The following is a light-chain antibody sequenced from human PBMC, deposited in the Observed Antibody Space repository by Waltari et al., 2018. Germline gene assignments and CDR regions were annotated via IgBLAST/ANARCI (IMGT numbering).Light chain of an antibody. Sequence: QSALTQPASVSGSPGQSITISCTGTSSDVGVYNYVSWYQQNPGKAPKLMIYDVTKLPSGVSDRFSGSKSGNTASLTISGLQAEDEADYYCCSYTTSSAWVFGGGTKLTVL. CDR3: CSYTTSSAWV. V-gene: IGLV2-14*01. CDR1: SSDVGVYNY. J-gene: IGLJ3*02. CDR2: DVT.